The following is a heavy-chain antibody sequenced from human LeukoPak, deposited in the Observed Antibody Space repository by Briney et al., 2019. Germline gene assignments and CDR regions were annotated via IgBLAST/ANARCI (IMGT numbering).Heavy chain of an antibody. CDR2: IIPIFGTA. CDR3: ARVRYRLAETYIDY. CDR1: GGTFSSYA. J-gene: IGHJ4*02. D-gene: IGHD3-16*01. Sequence: GDSVKVSCKASGGTFSSYAISWVRQAPGQGLEWMGGIIPIFGTANYAQKFQGRVTITADKSTSTAYMELSRLRSDDTAVYYCARVRYRLAETYIDYWGQGTLVTVSS. V-gene: IGHV1-69*06.